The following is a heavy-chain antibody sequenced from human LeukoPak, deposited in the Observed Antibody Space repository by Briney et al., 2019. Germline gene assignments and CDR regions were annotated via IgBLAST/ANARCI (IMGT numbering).Heavy chain of an antibody. CDR3: TRTSDILTGYTPREAYYYYYHMDV. Sequence: GGSLRLSCAASGFTFSGSAMHWVRQASGKGLEWVGRIRSKANSYATVYAASVKGRFTISRDDSKNTAYLQMNSLKTGDTAVYYCTRTSDILTGYTPREAYYYYYHMDVWGKGTTVTISS. D-gene: IGHD3-9*01. J-gene: IGHJ6*03. CDR1: GFTFSGSA. V-gene: IGHV3-73*01. CDR2: IRSKANSYAT.